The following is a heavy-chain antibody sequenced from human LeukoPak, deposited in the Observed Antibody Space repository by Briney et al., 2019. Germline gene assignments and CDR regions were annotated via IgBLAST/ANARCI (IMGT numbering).Heavy chain of an antibody. J-gene: IGHJ6*03. V-gene: IGHV1-46*01. CDR1: GYTFTSYY. Sequence: EASVKVSCKASGYTFTSYYMHWVRQAPGQGLEWVGIINPSGGSTSYAQEFQGRVTITRDTSASTAYMELSSLRSEDMAVYYCVRGVPGVYFYYYMDVWGKGTTVTVSS. CDR3: VRGVPGVYFYYYMDV. D-gene: IGHD2-8*01. CDR2: INPSGGST.